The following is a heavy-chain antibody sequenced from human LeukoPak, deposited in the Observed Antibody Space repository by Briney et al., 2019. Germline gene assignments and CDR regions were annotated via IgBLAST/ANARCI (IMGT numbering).Heavy chain of an antibody. CDR2: VSNKGST. Sequence: PTETLSLPCGVSGASVRSHFWSWIRQTPGMGLEWIGYVSNKGSTAYNPSLRSRVTISLDAPKNEVSLNVRSVSAADTAVYYCAKDVSGTYYAFDVWGQGRTV. V-gene: IGHV4-59*02. CDR3: AKDVSGTYYAFDV. J-gene: IGHJ3*01. CDR1: GASVRSHF. D-gene: IGHD1-26*01.